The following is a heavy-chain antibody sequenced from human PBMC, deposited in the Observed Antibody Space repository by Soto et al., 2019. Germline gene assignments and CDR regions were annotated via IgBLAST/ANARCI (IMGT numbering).Heavy chain of an antibody. D-gene: IGHD2-2*01. J-gene: IGHJ4*02. CDR1: GGSISSGGYY. Sequence: SETLSLTCTVSGGSISSGGYYWSWIRQHPGKGLEWIGYIYYSGSTYYNPSLKSRVTISVDTSKNQFSLKLSSVTAADTAVYYCAREYSSTSPYVNYFDYWGQGTLVTVSS. CDR2: IYYSGST. CDR3: AREYSSTSPYVNYFDY. V-gene: IGHV4-31*03.